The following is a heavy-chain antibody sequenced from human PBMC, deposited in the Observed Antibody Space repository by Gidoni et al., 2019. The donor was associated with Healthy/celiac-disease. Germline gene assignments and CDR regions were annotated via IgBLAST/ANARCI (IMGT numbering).Heavy chain of an antibody. V-gene: IGHV3-33*01. CDR2: IWYDGSNK. J-gene: IGHJ3*02. Sequence: QVQLVESGGGVVQPGRSLRLSCAASGFTFSSYGMHWVRQAPGKGLEWVAVIWYDGSNKYYADSVKGRFTISRDNSKNTRYLQMNRLRAEDTAVYYCARGYCSSTSCYDAFDIWGQGTMVTVSS. CDR3: ARGYCSSTSCYDAFDI. D-gene: IGHD2-2*01. CDR1: GFTFSSYG.